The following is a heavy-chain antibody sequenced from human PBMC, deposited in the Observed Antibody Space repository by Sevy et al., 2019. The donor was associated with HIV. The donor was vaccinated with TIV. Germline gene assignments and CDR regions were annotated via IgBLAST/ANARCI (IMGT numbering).Heavy chain of an antibody. CDR1: GFTFSNYG. CDR2: ISHDERYK. D-gene: IGHD2-21*02. J-gene: IGHJ4*02. CDR3: ARLVSCGGDCYYLDS. V-gene: IGHV3-30*04. Sequence: GGSLRLSCAASGFTFSNYGMHWVRQAPGKGLDWVAVISHDERYKNYAESVKVRFTISRDNFKNTLFLQMDSLRPEDTAVYFCARLVSCGGDCYYLDSWGQGALVTVSS.